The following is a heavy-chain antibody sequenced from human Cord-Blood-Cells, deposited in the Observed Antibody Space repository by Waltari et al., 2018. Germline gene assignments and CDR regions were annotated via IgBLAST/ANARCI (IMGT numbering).Heavy chain of an antibody. CDR1: GGSVSSYY. CDR2: SYDSGST. Sequence: QVQLQESGPGLVKPSETLSLTCTVSGGSVSSYYWSWIRQPPGTGLGWIGYSYDSGSTNYHPSLKSRVTISVDTSKNQFSLKLSSVTAADTAVYYCARYWGGWFDPWGQGTLVTVSS. D-gene: IGHD7-27*01. J-gene: IGHJ5*02. CDR3: ARYWGGWFDP. V-gene: IGHV4-59*02.